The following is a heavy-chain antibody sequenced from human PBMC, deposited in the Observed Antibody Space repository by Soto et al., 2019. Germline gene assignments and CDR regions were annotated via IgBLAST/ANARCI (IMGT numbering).Heavy chain of an antibody. CDR3: ARDRMTTVTAGYYYGMDV. J-gene: IGHJ6*02. V-gene: IGHV6-1*01. Sequence: SQTLSLTCAISGDSVSSNSASWNWIRQSPSRGLEWLERTYYRSKWYNDYAVSVKSRITINPDTSKNQFSLQLNSVTPEDTAVYYCARDRMTTVTAGYYYGMDVWGQGTTVTVSS. CDR2: TYYRSKWYN. CDR1: GDSVSSNSAS. D-gene: IGHD4-4*01.